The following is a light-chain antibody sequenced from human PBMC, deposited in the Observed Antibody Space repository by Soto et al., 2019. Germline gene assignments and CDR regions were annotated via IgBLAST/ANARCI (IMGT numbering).Light chain of an antibody. CDR1: QNINTY. CDR3: RQSYSPPLH. CDR2: SAS. J-gene: IGKJ4*01. V-gene: IGKV1-39*01. Sequence: DIQMTQSPSSLSASVGDRVTITCRASQNINTYLNWYQQKPGKAPNLLIYSASSLQSGVPSRFSDLGSGTDFTLSISSLQPDDVSTYWCRQSYSPPLHFGGGNTVEIK.